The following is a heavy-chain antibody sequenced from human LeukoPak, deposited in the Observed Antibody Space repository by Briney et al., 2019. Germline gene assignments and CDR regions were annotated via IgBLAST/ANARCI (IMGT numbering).Heavy chain of an antibody. J-gene: IGHJ3*02. V-gene: IGHV3-53*01. CDR2: IFGGGGT. Sequence: PGGSLRLSCAAFGFTVSSNYMSWVRHAPGKGLEWVSVIFGGGGTYYGDSVRGRFTISRDNSKNTLYLQMNSLRAEDTAVYYCARDKYAEVTRRTDAFDIWGQGTMVTVSS. D-gene: IGHD2-21*02. CDR1: GFTVSSNY. CDR3: ARDKYAEVTRRTDAFDI.